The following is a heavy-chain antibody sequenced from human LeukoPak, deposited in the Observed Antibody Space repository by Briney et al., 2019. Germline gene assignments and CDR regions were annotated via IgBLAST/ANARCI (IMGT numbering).Heavy chain of an antibody. J-gene: IGHJ6*03. CDR3: ARDHIVGAGYYYYYYMDV. CDR2: IIIIFGTP. V-gene: IGHV1-69*01. CDR1: GVTFSNYA. Sequence: RSSVKVSCKASGVTFSNYAISWVRQAPGQGLEWMGGIIIIFGTPNYAQKFQGRVTITADESTSTAYMELSSLRPDDTAVYYCARDHIVGAGYYYYYYMDVRGKGTTVTVSS. D-gene: IGHD1-26*01.